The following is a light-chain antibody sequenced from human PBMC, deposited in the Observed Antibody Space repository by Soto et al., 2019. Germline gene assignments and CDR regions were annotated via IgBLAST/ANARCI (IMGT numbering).Light chain of an antibody. J-gene: IGKJ2*01. CDR1: QSIRNY. CDR3: QQSYSTPYT. Sequence: DIQMTQSPSSLSASVGVRVTITCRASQSIRNYVNWYQQKPGKAPKFLIYVASTLQSRVPSRFSGSGSVTDFTLTISSLQPEDFATYYCQQSYSTPYTFGPGTKLEIK. CDR2: VAS. V-gene: IGKV1-39*01.